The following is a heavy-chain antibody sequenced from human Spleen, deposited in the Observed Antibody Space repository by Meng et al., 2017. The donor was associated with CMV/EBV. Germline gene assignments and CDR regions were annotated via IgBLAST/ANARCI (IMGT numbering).Heavy chain of an antibody. CDR3: AKDQGRQKWLVLDY. CDR1: GFTFSSYA. D-gene: IGHD6-19*01. V-gene: IGHV3-23*01. Sequence: SGFTFSSYAMSWVRQAPGKGLEWVSAIRYSGDSTYYADSVKGRFTLSRDNFKNTLYLQMNGLRAEDTAVYYCAKDQGRQKWLVLDYWGQGTLVTVSS. J-gene: IGHJ4*02. CDR2: IRYSGDST.